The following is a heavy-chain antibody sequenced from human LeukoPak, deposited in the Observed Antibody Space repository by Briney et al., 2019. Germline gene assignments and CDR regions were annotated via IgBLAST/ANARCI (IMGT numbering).Heavy chain of an antibody. CDR2: ISASGGVA. Sequence: GGSLRLSCAASGFTFLRHGMTWVRQAPGKGLEWVSGISASGGVAYYSDSVKGRFTISRDNSKNTLYLQMNSLRAEDTAIYYCAKGNYGEKIDYWGQGSLVVVSS. D-gene: IGHD4/OR15-4a*01. V-gene: IGHV3-23*01. CDR1: GFTFLRHG. CDR3: AKGNYGEKIDY. J-gene: IGHJ4*02.